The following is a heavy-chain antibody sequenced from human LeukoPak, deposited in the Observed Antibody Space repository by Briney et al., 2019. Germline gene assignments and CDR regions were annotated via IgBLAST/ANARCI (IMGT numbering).Heavy chain of an antibody. CDR3: AREETTWSVWFDY. CDR2: IYTSEST. Sequence: SDTLSLTCTVSGGSFSSYCWSWIRQPAGKGLEWIGRIYTSESTNYNPSLKSRVTTSVDKSKNQFSLKLSSVTAADTAVYYCAREETTWSVWFDYWGQGTLVTVSS. V-gene: IGHV4-4*07. CDR1: GGSFSSYC. D-gene: IGHD3-16*01. J-gene: IGHJ4*02.